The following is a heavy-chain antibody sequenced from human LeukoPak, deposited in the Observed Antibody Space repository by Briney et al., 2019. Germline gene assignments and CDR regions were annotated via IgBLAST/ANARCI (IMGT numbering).Heavy chain of an antibody. Sequence: ASVKVSCKASGYTITDYYIHWVRQAPGQGLEWMGWINPNSGGTNYAQKFQGRVTMTSDTSISTAYMELSSLRSEDTAVYYCATPRKSSSWFVEAFDIWGQGTMVTVSS. CDR1: GYTITDYY. CDR2: INPNSGGT. D-gene: IGHD6-13*01. V-gene: IGHV1-2*02. J-gene: IGHJ3*02. CDR3: ATPRKSSSWFVEAFDI.